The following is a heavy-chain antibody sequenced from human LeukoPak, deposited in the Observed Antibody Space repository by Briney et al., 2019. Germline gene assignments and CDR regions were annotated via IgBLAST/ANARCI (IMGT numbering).Heavy chain of an antibody. Sequence: PSETLSLTCTVTGGSISSTTYYWGWIRQPPGKGLEWIGSIYCSGSTYYNPSLKSRVTILVDTSEKQFSLKLSSVTAADTAVYYCARSDNYYDSSGYYPSGRSFNYWGQGTLVTVSS. J-gene: IGHJ4*02. CDR2: IYCSGST. D-gene: IGHD3-22*01. CDR1: GGSISSTTYY. V-gene: IGHV4-39*01. CDR3: ARSDNYYDSSGYYPSGRSFNY.